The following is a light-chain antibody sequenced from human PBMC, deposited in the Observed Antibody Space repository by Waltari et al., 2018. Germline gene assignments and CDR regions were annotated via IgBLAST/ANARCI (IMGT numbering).Light chain of an antibody. V-gene: IGLV2-11*01. Sequence: QSALAQPRSVSGSPEQSVTISCTGTSSEIGTSNSVSWYQQHPGKLPKVIIYEFIKRPSWFPDRFSGSKSGNTASLTVSGLQTEDEADYYCCSFTGAYVIFGGGTKLTVL. CDR1: SSEIGTSNS. CDR3: CSFTGAYVI. CDR2: EFI. J-gene: IGLJ2*01.